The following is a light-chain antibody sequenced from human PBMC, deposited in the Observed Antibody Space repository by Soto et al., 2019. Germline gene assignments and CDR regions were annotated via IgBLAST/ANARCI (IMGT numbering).Light chain of an antibody. CDR3: SSYTSRSTLV. Sequence: QSALTQPASVSGSPGQSITISCTGTSSDVGGYNYVSWYQQHPGKAPKLMIYEVSNRPSGVSNRFSGSKSGNTASLTISGLQAEAEADYYCSSYTSRSTLVFGTGTKVTVL. J-gene: IGLJ1*01. V-gene: IGLV2-14*01. CDR2: EVS. CDR1: SSDVGGYNY.